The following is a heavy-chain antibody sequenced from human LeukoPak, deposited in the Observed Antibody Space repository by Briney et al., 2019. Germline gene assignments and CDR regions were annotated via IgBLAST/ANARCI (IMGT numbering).Heavy chain of an antibody. D-gene: IGHD6-19*01. CDR1: GFTVSSNY. CDR3: ARQSSGWYLQRLDFDY. J-gene: IGHJ4*02. V-gene: IGHV3-23*01. Sequence: PGGSLRLSCAASGFTVSSNYMSWVRQAPGKGLEWVSAISGSGYSTYYADSVKGRFTISRDNAKNSLYLQMNSLRAEDTAVYYCARQSSGWYLQRLDFDYWGQGTLVTVSS. CDR2: ISGSGYST.